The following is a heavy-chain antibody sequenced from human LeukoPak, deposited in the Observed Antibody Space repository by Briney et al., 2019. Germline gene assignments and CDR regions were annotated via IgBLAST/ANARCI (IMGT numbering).Heavy chain of an antibody. CDR2: INPNSGGT. V-gene: IGHV1-2*02. CDR1: GYTFTGYH. Sequence: ASVKVSCKASGYTFTGYHMHWVRQAPGQGLEWMGWINPNSGGTNYAQKFQGRVTMTRDTSISTAYMELSRLRSDDTAVYYCARAGDIVATIFDYWGQGTLVTVSS. D-gene: IGHD5-12*01. CDR3: ARAGDIVATIFDY. J-gene: IGHJ4*02.